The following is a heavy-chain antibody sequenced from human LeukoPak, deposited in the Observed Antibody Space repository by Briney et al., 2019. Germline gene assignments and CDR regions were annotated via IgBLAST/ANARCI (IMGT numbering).Heavy chain of an antibody. D-gene: IGHD6-19*01. CDR2: ISGSGGST. CDR1: GLSVSSND. V-gene: IGHV3-23*01. CDR3: AKVSGWSYFDYMDV. J-gene: IGHJ6*03. Sequence: GGSLRLSFAASGLSVSSNDMSWVRQAPGKGLEWVSAISGSGGSTYYADSVKGRFTISRDNSKNTLYLQMNSLRAEDTAVYYCAKVSGWSYFDYMDVWGKGNTVTVSS.